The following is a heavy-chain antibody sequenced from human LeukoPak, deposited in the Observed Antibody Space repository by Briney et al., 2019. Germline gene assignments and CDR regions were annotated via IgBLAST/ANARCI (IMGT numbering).Heavy chain of an antibody. CDR1: GGSISSYY. Sequence: SETLSLTCTVAGGSISSYYWSWIRQPPGKGLEWIGYIYYSGSTNYNPSLKSRVTISVDTSKNQFSLKLSSVTAADTAVYCCAGGRYQLLDYWGQGTLVTVSS. CDR2: IYYSGST. D-gene: IGHD2-2*01. J-gene: IGHJ4*02. CDR3: AGGRYQLLDY. V-gene: IGHV4-59*01.